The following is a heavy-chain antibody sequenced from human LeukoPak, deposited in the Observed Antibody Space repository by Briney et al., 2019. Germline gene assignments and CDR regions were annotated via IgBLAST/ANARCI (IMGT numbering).Heavy chain of an antibody. CDR1: GGTFSSYA. J-gene: IGHJ4*02. D-gene: IGHD6-13*01. CDR2: MNPNSGNT. CDR3: ARTAAAGVFFDY. Sequence: ASVEVSCKASGGTFSSYAISWVRQATGQGLEWMGWMNPNSGNTGYAQKFQGRVTMTRNTSISTAYMELSSLRSEDTAVYYCARTAAAGVFFDYWGQGTLVTVSS. V-gene: IGHV1-8*02.